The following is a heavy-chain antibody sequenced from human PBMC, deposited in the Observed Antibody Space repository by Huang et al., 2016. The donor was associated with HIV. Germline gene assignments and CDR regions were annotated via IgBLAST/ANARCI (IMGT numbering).Heavy chain of an antibody. CDR2: ISEYNGNT. J-gene: IGHJ6*02. CDR1: GYTFNNYG. V-gene: IGHV1-18*04. CDR3: ARSPSHYYYQYGLDV. D-gene: IGHD3-10*01. Sequence: QDQLVQSGAEVKKPGASVKVSCKASGYTFNNYGITWVRQAPGQGLEWMGWISEYNGNTNYAQKFQGRVTMTTDTSTSAAYLDLRSLRSDDTAVYYCARSPSHYYYQYGLDVWGQGTTVTVSS.